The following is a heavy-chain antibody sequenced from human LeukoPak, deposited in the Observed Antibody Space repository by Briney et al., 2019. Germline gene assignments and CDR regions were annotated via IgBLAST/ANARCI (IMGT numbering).Heavy chain of an antibody. CDR1: GGPISSYF. D-gene: IGHD3-3*01. J-gene: IGHJ5*02. Sequence: KPSETLSLTCTLSGGPISSYFRSWIRQSPGKGLEWIAYIHNGVITNYNPSLKSRATISADTSNNLFFLRLTSVTAADTAVYYCARHGGDFWSGSPPAYFDPWGQGTLVTVSS. CDR2: IHNGVIT. V-gene: IGHV4-59*08. CDR3: ARHGGDFWSGSPPAYFDP.